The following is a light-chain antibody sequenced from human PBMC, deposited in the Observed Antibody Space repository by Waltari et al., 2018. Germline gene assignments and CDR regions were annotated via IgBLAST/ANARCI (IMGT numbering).Light chain of an antibody. CDR1: QSVSSY. J-gene: IGKJ1*01. V-gene: IGKV3-11*01. CDR2: DAS. Sequence: EIVLTQSPATLSLSPGERATLSCRASQSVSSYLAWYQQKPGQAPRLLIYDASNRATGIPAPFSGSGSGTDFTLTISSLEPEDFAVYYCQQRSNWPGTFGQGTKVEIK. CDR3: QQRSNWPGT.